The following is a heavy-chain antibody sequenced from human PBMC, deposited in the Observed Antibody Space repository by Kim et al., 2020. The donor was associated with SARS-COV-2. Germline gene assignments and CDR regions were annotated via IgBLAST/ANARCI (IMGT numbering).Heavy chain of an antibody. CDR1: GYIFSKNG. J-gene: IGHJ4*02. CDR2: INIADGNT. Sequence: ASVKVSCKASGYIFSKNGIDWVRQAPGQSLEWMGWINIADGNTEYSEKFYDRLTITRYTSASASYLELSSLTSEDTAVYYCARGGPFSGSGSPFDFWGQGTLVTVSS. D-gene: IGHD3-10*01. CDR3: ARGGPFSGSGSPFDF. V-gene: IGHV1-3*04.